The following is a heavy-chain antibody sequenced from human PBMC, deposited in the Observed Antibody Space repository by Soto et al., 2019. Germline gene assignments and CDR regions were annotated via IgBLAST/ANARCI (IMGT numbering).Heavy chain of an antibody. V-gene: IGHV6-1*01. D-gene: IGHD3-16*01. J-gene: IGHJ4*02. Sequence: SQTLSLTCAISGDSVSSNSASWNWIRQSPSRGLQWLGRTYYRSKWFHDYAVSVESRITINPDTSKNQFSLQLISVTPEDTAVYYCARSITGWAYFDYWGRGTLVTVSS. CDR3: ARSITGWAYFDY. CDR2: TYYRSKWFH. CDR1: GDSVSSNSAS.